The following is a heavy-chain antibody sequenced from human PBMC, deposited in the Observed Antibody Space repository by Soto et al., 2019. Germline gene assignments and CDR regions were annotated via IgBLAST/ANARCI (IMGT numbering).Heavy chain of an antibody. CDR1: GGSIKVGGYY. CDR2: IYYSGTT. V-gene: IGHV4-39*01. J-gene: IGHJ4*02. CDR3: AGPAYSDYST. D-gene: IGHD5-12*01. Sequence: SETLSLTCSVSGGSIKVGGYYWGWIRQPPGKGLEWLATIYYSGTTYYNPSLKSRLTISLDTSRNLFSLDLTSVTAADTAFYYCAGPAYSDYSTRGQGTLVTVSS.